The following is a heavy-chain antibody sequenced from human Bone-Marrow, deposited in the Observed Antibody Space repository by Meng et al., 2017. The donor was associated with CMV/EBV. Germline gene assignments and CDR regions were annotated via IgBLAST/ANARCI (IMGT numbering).Heavy chain of an antibody. V-gene: IGHV1-18*01. CDR1: GYSFTDFG. CDR3: VRDLGSTPAIFLDY. Sequence: ASVKVSCKASGYSFTDFGVSWVRQAPGQGLEWMGWISAYNGQKNYAQKFQGRVTMTTDTSTNTAYMDLRSLRSDDPAVYYCVRDLGSTPAIFLDYWGQGTLVTVSS. D-gene: IGHD4-23*01. CDR2: ISAYNGQK. J-gene: IGHJ4*02.